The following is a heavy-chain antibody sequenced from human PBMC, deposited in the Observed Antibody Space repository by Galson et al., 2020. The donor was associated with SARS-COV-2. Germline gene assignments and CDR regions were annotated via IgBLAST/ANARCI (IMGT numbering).Heavy chain of an antibody. V-gene: IGHV3-7*01. CDR2: IKQDGSER. J-gene: IGHJ3*02. CDR1: GFTFPNYW. D-gene: IGHD3-10*01. Sequence: GGSLRLSCVASGFTFPNYWMSWVRQAPGKGLEWVANIKQDGSERYYVDSVKGRFTISRDNAETSLYLQMNSLGAEDTAVYYCARSRRSTGGYVFDMWGQGTRVTVSS. CDR3: ARSRRSTGGYVFDM.